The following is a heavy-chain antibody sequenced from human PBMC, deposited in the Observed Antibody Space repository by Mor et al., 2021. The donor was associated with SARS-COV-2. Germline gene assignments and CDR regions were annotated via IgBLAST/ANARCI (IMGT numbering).Heavy chain of an antibody. CDR2: IYYSGST. D-gene: IGHD3-10*01. J-gene: IGHJ6*02. Sequence: GLEWIGYIYYSGSTNYNPSLKSRVTISVDTSKNQFSLKLSSVTAADTAVYYCARDRRYYYGSGSFYGMDVWGQGT. V-gene: IGHV4-59*01. CDR3: ARDRRYYYGSGSFYGMDV.